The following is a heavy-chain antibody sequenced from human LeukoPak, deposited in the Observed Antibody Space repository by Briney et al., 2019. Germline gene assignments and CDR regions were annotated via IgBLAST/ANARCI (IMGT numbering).Heavy chain of an antibody. CDR2: ISYDGSNK. J-gene: IGHJ4*02. V-gene: IGHV3-30-3*01. Sequence: PGGSLRLSCAASGFTFSSYAMHWVRQAPGKGLEWVAIISYDGSNKYYADSVKGRFTISRDNSKNTLYLQMNSLRAEDTAVCYCARDAFNSGSYYPYYWGQGTLVTVSS. CDR1: GFTFSSYA. D-gene: IGHD1-26*01. CDR3: ARDAFNSGSYYPYY.